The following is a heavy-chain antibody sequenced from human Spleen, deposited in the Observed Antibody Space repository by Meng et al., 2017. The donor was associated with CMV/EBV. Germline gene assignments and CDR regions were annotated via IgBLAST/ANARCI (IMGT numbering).Heavy chain of an antibody. CDR1: SGSVTSGNFH. V-gene: IGHV4-61*01. D-gene: IGHD2-21*01. J-gene: IGHJ6*02. CDR3: ATNLFTYGMDV. CDR2: IYYSGST. Sequence: GSLRLSCTVSSGSVTSGNFHWSWIRQPPGKGLQWIGDIYYSGSTNYNPSLKSRVTMSVDTSKNQLSLRLSSVTAADTAVYYCATNLFTYGMDVWGQGTTVTVSS.